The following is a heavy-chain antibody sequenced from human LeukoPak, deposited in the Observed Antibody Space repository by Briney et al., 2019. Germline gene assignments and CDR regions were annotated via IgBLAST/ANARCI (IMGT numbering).Heavy chain of an antibody. D-gene: IGHD5-24*01. CDR2: IKQDRSEK. CDR1: GFTFSNYW. Sequence: PGGSLRLSCAASGFTFSNYWMIWVRQAPGKGLEWVGNIKQDRSEKRYADSVRGRFSISRDNAQTSLYLQMISLRAEDTAVYYCARASDPWLQLTWGQGTLVTVSS. J-gene: IGHJ5*02. V-gene: IGHV3-7*05. CDR3: ARASDPWLQLT.